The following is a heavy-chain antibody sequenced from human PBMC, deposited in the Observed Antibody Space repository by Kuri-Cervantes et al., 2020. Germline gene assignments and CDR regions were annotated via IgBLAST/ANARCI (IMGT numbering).Heavy chain of an antibody. CDR2: IDSDGSST. V-gene: IGHV3-74*01. CDR3: ARDPLLYGATFDQ. Sequence: GESLKISCAASGFTFSGYWMHWVRQVPGKGLVWVARIDSDGSSTIYVDSVKGRFIISRDNAKNTLFLQMNSLRAEDSAVYYCARDPLLYGATFDQWGQGTLVTVSS. D-gene: IGHD4-17*01. CDR1: GFTFSGYW. J-gene: IGHJ4*02.